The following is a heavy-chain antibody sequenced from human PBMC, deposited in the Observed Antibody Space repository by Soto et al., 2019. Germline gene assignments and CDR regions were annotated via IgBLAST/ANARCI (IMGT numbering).Heavy chain of an antibody. CDR1: GYTFINYF. V-gene: IGHV1-46*01. D-gene: IGHD1-7*01. J-gene: IGHJ3*01. CDR2: VDPSRGSA. Sequence: QAQLLQSGAEVKKPGASVKVSCKASGYTFINYFIHWVRQAPGQRLEWIGIVDPSRGSADYAQKFKGRVTMTTDVATRTVFRVLSGLRSEDTAVYYCARPLIGNTVDLWGQGTTVIVSS. CDR3: ARPLIGNTVDL.